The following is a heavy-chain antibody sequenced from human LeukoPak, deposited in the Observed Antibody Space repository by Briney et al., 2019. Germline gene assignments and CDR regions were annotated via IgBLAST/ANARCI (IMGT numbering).Heavy chain of an antibody. V-gene: IGHV4-38-2*02. CDR2: IYHSGST. J-gene: IGHJ6*03. CDR3: ARDGWYSSGWHYYYYYMDV. D-gene: IGHD6-19*01. Sequence: SETLSLTCTVSGYSISSGYYWGWIRQPPGKGLEWIGSIYHSGSTYYNPSLKSRVTISVDTSKNQFSLKLSSVTAADTAVYYCARDGWYSSGWHYYYYYMDVWGKGTTVTISS. CDR1: GYSISSGYY.